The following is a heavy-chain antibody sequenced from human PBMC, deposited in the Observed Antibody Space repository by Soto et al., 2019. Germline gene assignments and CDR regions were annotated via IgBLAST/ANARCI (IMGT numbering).Heavy chain of an antibody. J-gene: IGHJ4*02. CDR1: GVSVKKYA. D-gene: IGHD2-21*02. Sequence: PGWSLRLSCVSSGVSVKKYALAWVRKAPGEGLEWVSAISGSGACTYDAEAVKGRFTISRDNCNNSLYLQMNSLRAEDRAVYYCARTPGIITVIPSFARRGQATPVTVP. CDR3: ARTPGIITVIPSFAR. V-gene: IGHV3-23*01. CDR2: ISGSGACT.